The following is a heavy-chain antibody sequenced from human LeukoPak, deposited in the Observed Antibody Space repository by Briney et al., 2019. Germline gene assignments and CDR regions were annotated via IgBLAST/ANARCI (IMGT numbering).Heavy chain of an antibody. V-gene: IGHV1-24*01. J-gene: IGHJ4*02. CDR3: ATDQGYGPQSPFDY. Sequence: GASVKVSCKVSGYTLTELSMHWVRQAPGKGLEWMGGFDPEDGETIYAQKFQGRVTMTEDTSTDTVYMELSSLRSEDTAVYYCATDQGYGPQSPFDYWDQGTLVTVSS. CDR2: FDPEDGET. CDR1: GYTLTELS. D-gene: IGHD5-12*01.